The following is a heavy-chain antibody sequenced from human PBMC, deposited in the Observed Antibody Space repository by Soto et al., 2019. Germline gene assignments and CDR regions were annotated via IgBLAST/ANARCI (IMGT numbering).Heavy chain of an antibody. CDR2: LYYGRSA. V-gene: IGHV4-59*01. CDR3: ATLKTYPIFGPYNWFDP. CDR1: GDSISSYY. D-gene: IGHD3-3*01. J-gene: IGHJ5*02. Sequence: PSETLSLTCAVSGDSISSYYCMWIRQPPGKGLESIGYLYYGRSANYNPSLKRRVTLSVDTSTNQCSLTLRYMTAVDTAVYYCATLKTYPIFGPYNWFDPWGQGTLVTVSS.